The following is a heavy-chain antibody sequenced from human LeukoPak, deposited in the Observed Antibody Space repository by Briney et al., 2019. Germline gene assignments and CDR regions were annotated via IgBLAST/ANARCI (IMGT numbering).Heavy chain of an antibody. CDR3: ARDRFLYCSGGSCYYRTPLDY. J-gene: IGHJ4*02. Sequence: PGGSLRLSCAASGFTFSSYWMSWVRQAPGKGLEWVGNIKQDGSEKYYVDSMKVQFTISRDNAKNSLYLQMNRRRPEDKAVYFCARDRFLYCSGGSCYYRTPLDYWGQGTLVTVSS. CDR2: IKQDGSEK. CDR1: GFTFSSYW. D-gene: IGHD2-15*01. V-gene: IGHV3-7*01.